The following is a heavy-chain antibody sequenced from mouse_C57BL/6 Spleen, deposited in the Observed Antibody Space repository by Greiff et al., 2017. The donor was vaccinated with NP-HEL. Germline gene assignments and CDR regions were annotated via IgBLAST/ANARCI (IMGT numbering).Heavy chain of an antibody. CDR3: AREVDGSRYFDV. CDR1: GYSITSGYY. CDR2: ISYDGSN. D-gene: IGHD2-3*01. J-gene: IGHJ1*03. V-gene: IGHV3-6*01. Sequence: EVKVEESGPGLVKPSQSLSLTCSVTGYSITSGYYWNWIRQFPGNKLEWMGYISYDGSNNYNPSLKNRISITRDTSKNQFFLKLNSVTTEDTATYYCAREVDGSRYFDVWGTGTTVTVSS.